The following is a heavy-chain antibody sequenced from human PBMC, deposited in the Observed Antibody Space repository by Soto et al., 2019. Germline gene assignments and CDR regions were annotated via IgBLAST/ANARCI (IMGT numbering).Heavy chain of an antibody. D-gene: IGHD2-8*02. CDR2: IKHSGST. V-gene: IGHV4-34*01. CDR3: ARDKITGRFDY. Sequence: QVQLQQWGAGLLKPSETLSLTCAVYGGSFSGYYWTWIRQPPGTGLEWIGEIKHSGSTNYNPSLKSRDTISVDTSKSQFSLKLTSVTAADTAVYYCARDKITGRFDYWGQGTLVTVSS. J-gene: IGHJ4*02. CDR1: GGSFSGYY.